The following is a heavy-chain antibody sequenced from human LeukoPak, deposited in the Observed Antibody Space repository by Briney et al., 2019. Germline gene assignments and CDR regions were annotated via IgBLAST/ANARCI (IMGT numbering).Heavy chain of an antibody. J-gene: IGHJ6*02. CDR3: ASFPSTRLFDGMDV. Sequence: ASVKVSCKASGYTFTSYAMHWVRQAPGQRLEWMGWINAGNGNTKYSQKFQGRVTITRDTSASTAYMELSSLRSGDTAVYYCASFPSTRLFDGMDVWGQGTTVTVSS. D-gene: IGHD6-6*01. V-gene: IGHV1-3*01. CDR1: GYTFTSYA. CDR2: INAGNGNT.